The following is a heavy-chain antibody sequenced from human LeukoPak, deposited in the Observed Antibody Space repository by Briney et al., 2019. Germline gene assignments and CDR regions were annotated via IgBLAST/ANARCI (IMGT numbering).Heavy chain of an antibody. CDR2: ISYDGSNK. J-gene: IGHJ4*02. CDR3: ARDSAVTTSHHFDY. Sequence: GRSLRLSCAASGFTFSSYAMHWVRQAPGKGLEWVAVISYDGSNKYYADSVKGRFTISRDNSKNTLYLQMNSLRAEGTAVYYCARDSAVTTSHHFDYWGQGTLVTVSS. D-gene: IGHD4-17*01. V-gene: IGHV3-30-3*01. CDR1: GFTFSSYA.